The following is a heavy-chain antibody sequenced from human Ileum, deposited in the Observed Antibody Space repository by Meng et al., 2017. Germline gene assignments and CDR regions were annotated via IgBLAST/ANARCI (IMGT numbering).Heavy chain of an antibody. V-gene: IGHV4-39*01. CDR1: SGSFTNNNYY. D-gene: IGHD4-17*01. Sequence: QLLLQVSVPGLVKPSYTLSLTCSVSSGSFTNNNYYWVWIRRPPGKGLEWIGSIYYGGSTYYNPSLKSRVTISVDTSTNQFSLKLISVTAADTAVYYCARRAHYGDPPRWGQGTLVTVSS. CDR3: ARRAHYGDPPR. J-gene: IGHJ4*02. CDR2: IYYGGST.